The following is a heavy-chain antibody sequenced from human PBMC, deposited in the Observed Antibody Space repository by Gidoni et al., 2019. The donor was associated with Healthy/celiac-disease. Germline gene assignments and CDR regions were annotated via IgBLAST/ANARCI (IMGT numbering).Heavy chain of an antibody. D-gene: IGHD2-8*01. V-gene: IGHV3-20*04. CDR3: ARGKHQIELVSGFDY. Sequence: EVQLVESGGGVVRPGGSLRLSCAASGFTFDDYGMSWVRQAPGKGLGWVSGINWNGGSTGYADSVKGRFTISRDNSKNSLYLQMNSLRAEETALYYCARGKHQIELVSGFDYWGQGTLVTVSS. CDR2: INWNGGST. CDR1: GFTFDDYG. J-gene: IGHJ4*02.